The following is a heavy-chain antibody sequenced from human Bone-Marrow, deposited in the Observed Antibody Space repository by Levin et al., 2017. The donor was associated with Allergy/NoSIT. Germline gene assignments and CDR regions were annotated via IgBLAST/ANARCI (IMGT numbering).Heavy chain of an antibody. CDR1: GFNFSSHP. CDR2: IDGRGVGT. J-gene: IGHJ4*02. D-gene: IGHD3-16*01. Sequence: PGGSLRLSCAASGFNFSSHPMTWVRQAPGKGLEWVSVIDGRGVGTYYAGSVKGRFTISRDTSKNTLHLQMNSLRDGDTAVYYCAKQPGSAYGLDYFDYWGRGTLVTVSS. V-gene: IGHV3-23*01. CDR3: AKQPGSAYGLDYFDY.